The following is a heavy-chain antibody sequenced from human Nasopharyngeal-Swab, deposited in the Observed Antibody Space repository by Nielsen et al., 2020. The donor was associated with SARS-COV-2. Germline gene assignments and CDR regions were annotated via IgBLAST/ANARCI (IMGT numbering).Heavy chain of an antibody. D-gene: IGHD3-3*01. J-gene: IGHJ4*02. CDR1: GGSVSSGSYY. Sequence: SQTLSLTGTVSGGSVSSGSYYWSWIRQPPGKGLEWIGYIYYSGSTNYNPSLKSRVTISVDTSKNQFSLKLSSVTAADTAVYYCARSGDDFWSGYFDYWGQGTLVTVSS. V-gene: IGHV4-61*01. CDR2: IYYSGST. CDR3: ARSGDDFWSGYFDY.